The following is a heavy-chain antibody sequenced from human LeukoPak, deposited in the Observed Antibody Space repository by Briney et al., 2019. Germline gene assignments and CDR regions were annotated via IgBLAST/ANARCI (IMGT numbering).Heavy chain of an antibody. Sequence: GGSLRLSCAASGFTFSSYAMSWVRQAPGKGLEWVSAINGNGGSTYYADSVKGRFTISRDNSKNTLHLQMNSLRAEDTAVYYCAKVRHSSSRGAFDIWGQGTMVTVSS. J-gene: IGHJ3*02. CDR1: GFTFSSYA. CDR3: AKVRHSSSRGAFDI. D-gene: IGHD6-13*01. CDR2: INGNGGST. V-gene: IGHV3-23*01.